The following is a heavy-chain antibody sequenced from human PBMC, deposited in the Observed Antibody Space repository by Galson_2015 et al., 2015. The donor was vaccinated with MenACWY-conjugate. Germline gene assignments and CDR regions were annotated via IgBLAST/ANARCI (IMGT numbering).Heavy chain of an antibody. CDR1: GGTFSSYA. Sequence: SVKVSCKASGGTFSSYAISWVRQAPGKGLEWVGGIIPIFGTANYAQKFQGRVTITADESTSTAYMELSSLRSEDTAVYYCASHSSKGYCSGGSCYSYDYSGQGTLVTVSS. D-gene: IGHD2-15*01. CDR2: IIPIFGTA. V-gene: IGHV1-69*13. J-gene: IGHJ4*02. CDR3: ASHSSKGYCSGGSCYSYDY.